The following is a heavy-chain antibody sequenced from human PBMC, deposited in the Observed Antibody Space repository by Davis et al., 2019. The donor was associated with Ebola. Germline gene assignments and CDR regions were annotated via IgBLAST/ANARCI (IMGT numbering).Heavy chain of an antibody. D-gene: IGHD6-13*01. CDR2: IYHSGST. V-gene: IGHV4-4*02. CDR1: GGSISSSNW. CDR3: ARDMGSSWYGGFDP. Sequence: SETLSLTCAVSGGSISSSNWWSWVRQPPGKGLEWIGEIYHSGSTNYNPSLKSRVTISVDKSKNQFSLKLSSVTAADTAVYYCARDMGSSWYGGFDPWGQGTLVTVSS. J-gene: IGHJ5*02.